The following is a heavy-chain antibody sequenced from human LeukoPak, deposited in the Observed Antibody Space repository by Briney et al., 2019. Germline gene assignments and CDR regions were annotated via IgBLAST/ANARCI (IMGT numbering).Heavy chain of an antibody. D-gene: IGHD5-12*01. CDR3: AREQMNSGYAPGLYYYALDV. J-gene: IGHJ6*02. CDR2: SDYGGNT. CDR1: SGSTRRYY. V-gene: IGHV4-59*01. Sequence: SETLSLTCNVSSGSTRRYYWSCFRQSPRKELVRIGNSDYGGNTNYNPSLKSRVTISVDTSRNQFSLKLNSVTAADTAVYYCAREQMNSGYAPGLYYYALDVWGQGTTVTVSS.